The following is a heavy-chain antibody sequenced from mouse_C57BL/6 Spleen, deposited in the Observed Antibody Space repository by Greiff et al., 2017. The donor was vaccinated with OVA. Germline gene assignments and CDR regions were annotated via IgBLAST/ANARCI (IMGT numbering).Heavy chain of an antibody. CDR1: GYSFTDYN. CDR3: AIGERRDGYYYAMDY. V-gene: IGHV1-39*01. CDR2: INPNYGTT. J-gene: IGHJ4*01. Sequence: VQLQQSGPELVKPGASVKISCKASGYSFTDYNLNWVKQSNGKSLEWIGVINPNYGTTSYNQKFKGKATLTVDQSSSTAYMQLNSLPSEDSAVYYCAIGERRDGYYYAMDYWGQGTSVTVSS. D-gene: IGHD2-3*01.